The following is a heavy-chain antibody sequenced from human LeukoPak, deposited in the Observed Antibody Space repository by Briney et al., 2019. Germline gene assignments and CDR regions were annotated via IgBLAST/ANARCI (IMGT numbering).Heavy chain of an antibody. CDR1: GYTFTSYA. Sequence: GASVKVSCKASGYTFTSYAMHWVRQAPGQRLEWMGWINAGNGNTKYSQKFQGRVTITRDTSASTAYMELSSLRSEDTAVYYCARPSPGYYGSGSPMINAFDIWGQGTMVTVSS. J-gene: IGHJ3*02. D-gene: IGHD3-10*01. V-gene: IGHV1-3*01. CDR2: INAGNGNT. CDR3: ARPSPGYYGSGSPMINAFDI.